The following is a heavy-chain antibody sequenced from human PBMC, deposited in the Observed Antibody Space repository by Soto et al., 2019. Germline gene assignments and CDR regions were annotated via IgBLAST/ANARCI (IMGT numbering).Heavy chain of an antibody. CDR1: GGSISSYY. CDR3: ASARSSSGKKKFDY. D-gene: IGHD6-6*01. Sequence: SETLSLTCTVSGGSISSYYWSWIRQPPGKELQYIGYIYYSGSTNYNPSLKSRVTISDDTSTNQFSLTLSSVTAADTAVYYCASARSSSGKKKFDYWGQGTLVTVSS. CDR2: IYYSGST. V-gene: IGHV4-59*08. J-gene: IGHJ4*02.